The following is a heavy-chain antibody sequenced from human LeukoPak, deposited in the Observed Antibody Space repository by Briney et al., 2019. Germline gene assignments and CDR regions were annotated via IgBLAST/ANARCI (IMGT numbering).Heavy chain of an antibody. CDR3: ARGSSRTLAGDAFDI. CDR1: GFTFSSYG. J-gene: IGHJ3*02. D-gene: IGHD6-13*01. V-gene: IGHV3-30*03. Sequence: GRSLRLSCAASGFTFSSYGMHWVRQAPGKGLEWVAVMSYDGSNKYYADSVKGRFTISRDNSKNTLYLQMNSLRAEDTAVYYCARGSSRTLAGDAFDIWGQGTMVTVSS. CDR2: MSYDGSNK.